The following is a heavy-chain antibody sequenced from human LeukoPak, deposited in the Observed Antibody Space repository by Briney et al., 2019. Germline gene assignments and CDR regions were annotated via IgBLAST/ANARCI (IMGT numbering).Heavy chain of an antibody. CDR1: GFTDSGLTFSSDW. D-gene: IGHD1-1*01. CDR2: INQDTIKK. Sequence: GGSLRLSCAGSGFTDSGLTFSSDWMSWVRQPPGKGLEWVANINQDTIKKYYLDSVKGRSTISRDHAKNSLYLQMNSLRAEDTAVYFCASSPNWNEAEYYFEHWGRGTLVIVAS. J-gene: IGHJ4*02. CDR3: ASSPNWNEAEYYFEH. V-gene: IGHV3-7*01.